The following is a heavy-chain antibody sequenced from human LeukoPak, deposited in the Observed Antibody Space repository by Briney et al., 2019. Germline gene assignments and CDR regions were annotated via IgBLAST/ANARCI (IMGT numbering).Heavy chain of an antibody. Sequence: PGRSLRLSCAASGFTFSSYGMHWVRQAPGKGLEWVAVIWYDGSNKYYADSVKGRFTISRDNSKNTLYLQMNSLRAEDTAVYYCARDSGGGDWFDPWGQGTLVTVSS. CDR3: ARDSGGGDWFDP. CDR2: IWYDGSNK. CDR1: GFTFSSYG. V-gene: IGHV3-33*01. J-gene: IGHJ5*02. D-gene: IGHD2-15*01.